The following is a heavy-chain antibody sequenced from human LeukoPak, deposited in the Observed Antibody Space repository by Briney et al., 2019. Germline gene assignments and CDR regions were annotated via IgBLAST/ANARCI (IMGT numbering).Heavy chain of an antibody. CDR2: ISAYNGNT. J-gene: IGHJ5*02. V-gene: IGHV1-18*04. CDR3: ARDPGSFLSSSGWLNWFDP. Sequence: GASVKVSCKASGYTFTSYYMHWVRQAPGQGLEWMGWISAYNGNTNYAHNLQGRVTMTTDTSTSTAYMELRSLRSDDTAVYYCARDPGSFLSSSGWLNWFDPWGQGTLVTVSS. CDR1: GYTFTSYY. D-gene: IGHD6-19*01.